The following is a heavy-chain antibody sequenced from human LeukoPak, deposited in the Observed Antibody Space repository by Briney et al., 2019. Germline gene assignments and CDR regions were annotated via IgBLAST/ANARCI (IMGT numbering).Heavy chain of an antibody. CDR2: ISGSGGST. D-gene: IGHD3-22*01. CDR1: GFTFSSYA. CDR3: AKASAMIVVVSKHFDY. V-gene: IGHV3-23*01. Sequence: GGSLRLSCAASGFTFSSYAMSWVRQAPGKGLEWVSAISGSGGSTYYADSVKGRFAVSRDNSKNTLYLQMNSLRAEDTAVYYCAKASAMIVVVSKHFDYWGQGTLVTVSS. J-gene: IGHJ4*02.